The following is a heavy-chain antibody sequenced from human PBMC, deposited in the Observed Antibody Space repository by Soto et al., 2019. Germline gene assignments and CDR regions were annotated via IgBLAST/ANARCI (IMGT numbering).Heavy chain of an antibody. J-gene: IGHJ4*02. D-gene: IGHD1-26*01. Sequence: EVQLVESGGGLVEPGGSIRLSCVASGFTFTKAYMTWVRQAPGKGLEWVGRIKGSHAGGTTDYATSVKGRFTISRDDSKNTLYLQMNSLKTEDTSVYSCATEGGYPGSNLYGAYWGQGTLVTVSS. V-gene: IGHV3-15*01. CDR1: GFTFTKAY. CDR3: ATEGGYPGSNLYGAY. CDR2: IKGSHAGGTT.